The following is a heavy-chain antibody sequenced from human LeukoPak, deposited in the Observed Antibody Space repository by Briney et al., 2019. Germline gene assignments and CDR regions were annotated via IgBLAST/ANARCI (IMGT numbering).Heavy chain of an antibody. J-gene: IGHJ6*03. CDR1: GYTFTSYG. D-gene: IGHD6-19*01. V-gene: IGHV1-18*01. CDR2: ISAYNGNT. Sequence: ASVKVSCKASGYTFTSYGISWVRQAPGQGLEWMGWISAYNGNTTYAQKLQGRVTMTTDTSTSTAYMELRSLRSDDTAVYYCARVVGGSGWYSYYYYYYMDVWGKGTMVTVSS. CDR3: ARVVGGSGWYSYYYYYYMDV.